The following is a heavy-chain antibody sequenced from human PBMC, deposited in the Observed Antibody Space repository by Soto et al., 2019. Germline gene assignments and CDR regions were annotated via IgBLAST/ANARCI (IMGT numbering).Heavy chain of an antibody. CDR1: GYTFTIYY. CDR2: INPSGGST. V-gene: IGHV1-46*01. J-gene: IGHJ6*02. D-gene: IGHD6-19*01. Sequence: ASVKVSCKASGYTFTIYYMHWVRQAPGQGLEWMGIINPSGGSTSYAQKFQGRVTMTRDTSTSTVYMELSSLRSEDTAVYYRARGGHAVAGKQSHYYYYGMDVWGQGTTVTVS. CDR3: ARGGHAVAGKQSHYYYYGMDV.